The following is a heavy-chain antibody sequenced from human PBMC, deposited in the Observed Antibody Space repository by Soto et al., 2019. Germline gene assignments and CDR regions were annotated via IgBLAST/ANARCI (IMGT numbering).Heavy chain of an antibody. CDR1: GGSISSGGYY. Sequence: QVQLQESSPGLVKPSQTLSLTCTVSGGSISSGGYYWSWIRQHPGKGLEWIGYIYYSGSTYYNPSLKSRVTISVDTSKNQFSLKLSSVTAADTAVYYCARESCSSTSCYTYYYYMDVWGKGTTVTVSS. V-gene: IGHV4-31*03. CDR3: ARESCSSTSCYTYYYYMDV. D-gene: IGHD2-2*02. CDR2: IYYSGST. J-gene: IGHJ6*03.